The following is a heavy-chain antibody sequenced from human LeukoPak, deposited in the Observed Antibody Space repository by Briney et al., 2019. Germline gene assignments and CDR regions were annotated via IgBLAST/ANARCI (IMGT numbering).Heavy chain of an antibody. Sequence: GGSLRLSCAASGFTVSSNYMSWVREAPGKGLVWVSVVFSGGSTYYADSVKGRFTISRDKSKNTLYLQMNSLRPEDTAVYYCAREAYCSGGSCYEHFQHWGQGTLVTVSS. CDR3: AREAYCSGGSCYEHFQH. J-gene: IGHJ1*01. D-gene: IGHD2-15*01. CDR1: GFTVSSNY. CDR2: VFSGGST. V-gene: IGHV3-53*05.